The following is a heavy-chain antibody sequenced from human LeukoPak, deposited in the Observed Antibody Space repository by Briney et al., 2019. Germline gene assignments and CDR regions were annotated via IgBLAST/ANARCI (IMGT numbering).Heavy chain of an antibody. D-gene: IGHD3-3*01. J-gene: IGHJ4*02. CDR1: GYTFTSYG. Sequence: ASVKVSCKASGYTFTSYGISWVRQAPGQGLEWMGWISAYNGNTNYAQKLQGRVTMTTDTSTSTPYMELRSLRSDDTAVYYCARLSGDPQFFGVVTFFDYWGQGTLVTVSS. CDR2: ISAYNGNT. V-gene: IGHV1-18*01. CDR3: ARLSGDPQFFGVVTFFDY.